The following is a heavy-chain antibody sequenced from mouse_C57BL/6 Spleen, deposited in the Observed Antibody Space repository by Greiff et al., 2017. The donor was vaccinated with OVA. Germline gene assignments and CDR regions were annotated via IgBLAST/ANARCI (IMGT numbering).Heavy chain of an antibody. D-gene: IGHD2-3*01. V-gene: IGHV10-3*01. CDR1: GFTFNTYA. Sequence: EVQLVESGGGLVQPKGSLKLSCAASGFTFNTYAMHWVRQAPGKGLEWVARLRSKSSNYATYYADSVKDRFTISRDDSQSMLYLQMNNLKTEDTAMYYCVSDGYSYAMDDWGQGTSVTVSS. J-gene: IGHJ4*01. CDR3: VSDGYSYAMDD. CDR2: LRSKSSNYAT.